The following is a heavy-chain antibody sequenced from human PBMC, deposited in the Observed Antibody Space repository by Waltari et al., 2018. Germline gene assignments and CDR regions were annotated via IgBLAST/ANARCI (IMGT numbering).Heavy chain of an antibody. CDR1: GYTFTGYY. D-gene: IGHD1-7*01. CDR3: ARGPELLADYFDY. CDR2: IIPIFGTA. V-gene: IGHV1-69*01. J-gene: IGHJ4*02. Sequence: VQLVQSGAEVKKPGASVKVSCKASGYTFTGYYMHWVRQAPGQGLEWMGGIIPIFGTANYAQKFQGRVTITTDESTSTAYMELSSLRSEDTAVYYCARGPELLADYFDYWGQGTLVTVSS.